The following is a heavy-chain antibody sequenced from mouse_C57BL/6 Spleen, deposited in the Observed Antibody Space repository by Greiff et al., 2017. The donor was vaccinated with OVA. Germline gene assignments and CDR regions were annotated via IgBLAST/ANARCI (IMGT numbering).Heavy chain of an antibody. V-gene: IGHV1-69*01. Sequence: QVQLQQPGAELVMPGASVKLSCKASGYTFTSYWMHWVKQRPGQGLEWIGEIDPSDSYTNYNQKFKGKSTLTVDKSSSTAYMQLSSLTSEDSAVYFCARKGALTGAFAYWGQGTLVTVSA. CDR3: ARKGALTGAFAY. J-gene: IGHJ3*01. D-gene: IGHD4-1*01. CDR1: GYTFTSYW. CDR2: IDPSDSYT.